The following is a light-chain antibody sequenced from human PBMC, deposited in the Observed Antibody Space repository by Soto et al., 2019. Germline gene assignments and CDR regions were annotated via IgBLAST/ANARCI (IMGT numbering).Light chain of an antibody. Sequence: QSALTQPPSASGSPGQSVTISCTGTSSDVGSYNFVYWYQHYPGKAPQLMIYEVSKRPSGVPDRFSASKSGNTASLTVSGLQAADEADYYCSSYAGSNNYVFGTGTKLTVL. CDR1: SSDVGSYNF. V-gene: IGLV2-8*01. CDR2: EVS. J-gene: IGLJ1*01. CDR3: SSYAGSNNYV.